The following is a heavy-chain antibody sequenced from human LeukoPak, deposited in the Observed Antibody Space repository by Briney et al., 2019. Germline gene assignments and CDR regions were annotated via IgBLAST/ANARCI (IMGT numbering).Heavy chain of an antibody. CDR2: ISISGDDT. CDR3: ARGYYGSGSYRPDSKTPDY. J-gene: IGHJ4*02. CDR1: GFTFSSHA. D-gene: IGHD3-10*01. V-gene: IGHV3-23*01. Sequence: PGGSLRLSCAASGFTFSSHAMSWVRQAPGKGLEWVSSISISGDDTLYADSVKGRFTISRDNSKNTLYLQMNSLRGEDTAVYYCARGYYGSGSYRPDSKTPDYWGQGTLVTVSS.